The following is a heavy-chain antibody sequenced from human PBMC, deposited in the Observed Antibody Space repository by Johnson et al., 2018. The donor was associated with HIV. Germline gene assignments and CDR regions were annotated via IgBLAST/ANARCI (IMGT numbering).Heavy chain of an antibody. Sequence: QVQLVESGGGLAKPAWSPRLSCSASGFSFSNYAMDWVRQAPGKGLEWVSVISYDGSNKYYADSVKGRFTISRDNSKNTLYLQMNSLRAEDTTVYYCAKVFGTYYSEDTFDIWGQGTMVTVSS. CDR2: ISYDGSNK. CDR3: AKVFGTYYSEDTFDI. V-gene: IGHV3-30*18. CDR1: GFSFSNYA. D-gene: IGHD1-26*01. J-gene: IGHJ3*02.